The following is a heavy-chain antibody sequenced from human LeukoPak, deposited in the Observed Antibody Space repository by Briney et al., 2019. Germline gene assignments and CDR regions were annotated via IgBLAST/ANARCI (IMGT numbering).Heavy chain of an antibody. J-gene: IGHJ6*02. CDR1: GGSISPYY. V-gene: IGHV4-59*08. CDR2: IYYSGTT. CDR3: ARHSYNYYGLDV. Sequence: SETLSLTCTVSGGSISPYYWSWIRQPPGKGLEWIGYIYYSGTTNYNPSLKSRVTMSVDTSNNHLSLRLTSVTAADTALYYCARHSYNYYGLDVWGQGTAITVSS.